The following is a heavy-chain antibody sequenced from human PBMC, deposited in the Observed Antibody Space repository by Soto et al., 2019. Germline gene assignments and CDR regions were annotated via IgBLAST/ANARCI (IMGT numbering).Heavy chain of an antibody. Sequence: ASVKVSCKVSGYTLTELSMHWVRQAPGKGLEWMGGFDPEDGETIYAQKFQGRVTMTEDTSTDTAYMELSSLRSEDTAVYYCATELHAAAAQFTDAFDIWGQGTMVTVS. CDR3: ATELHAAAAQFTDAFDI. D-gene: IGHD6-13*01. V-gene: IGHV1-24*01. CDR1: GYTLTELS. CDR2: FDPEDGET. J-gene: IGHJ3*02.